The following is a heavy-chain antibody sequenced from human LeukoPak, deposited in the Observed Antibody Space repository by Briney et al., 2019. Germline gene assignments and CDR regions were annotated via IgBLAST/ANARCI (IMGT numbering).Heavy chain of an antibody. Sequence: PSGTLSLTCVVSGHSINRGYYWGWMRQPPGKGLEWIGSISQSGSTSYNASLKGRVTMSVDTSKNQFSLKLKSVTATDTAGYYCVRMDDYWGQGTLVTVSS. V-gene: IGHV4-38-2*01. CDR1: GHSINRGYY. J-gene: IGHJ4*02. CDR3: VRMDDY. CDR2: ISQSGST.